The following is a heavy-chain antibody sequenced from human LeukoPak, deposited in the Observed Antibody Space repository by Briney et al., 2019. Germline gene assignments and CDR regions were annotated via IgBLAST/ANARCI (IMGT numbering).Heavy chain of an antibody. D-gene: IGHD1-26*01. Sequence: PSETLSLTCTVSGGSISSGSYYWSWIRQPAGKGLEWIGRIYTSGSTDYNPSLKSRVTISVDTSKNQFSLKLSSVTAADTAVYYCARDQTYSGSYQLPSDAFDIWGQGTMVTVSS. J-gene: IGHJ3*02. V-gene: IGHV4-61*02. CDR2: IYTSGST. CDR1: GGSISSGSYY. CDR3: ARDQTYSGSYQLPSDAFDI.